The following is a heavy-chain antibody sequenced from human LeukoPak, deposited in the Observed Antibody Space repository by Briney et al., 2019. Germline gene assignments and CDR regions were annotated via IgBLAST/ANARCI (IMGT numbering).Heavy chain of an antibody. CDR3: ARDLGVGAAPYFDY. Sequence: SVKVSCKASGGTSSSYAISWVRQAPGQGLEWMGGIIPIFGTANYAQKFQGRITITTDESTSTAYMELSSLRSEDTAVYYCARDLGVGAAPYFDYWGQGTLVTVSS. CDR1: GGTSSSYA. CDR2: IIPIFGTA. V-gene: IGHV1-69*05. J-gene: IGHJ4*02. D-gene: IGHD1-26*01.